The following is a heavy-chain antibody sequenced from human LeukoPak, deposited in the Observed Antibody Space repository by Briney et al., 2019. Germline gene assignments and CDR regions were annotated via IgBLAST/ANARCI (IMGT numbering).Heavy chain of an antibody. CDR2: INPNSGGT. V-gene: IGHV1-2*02. CDR1: GYTFTGYY. CDR3: ARATKVVTPGLTDY. J-gene: IGHJ4*02. D-gene: IGHD4-23*01. Sequence: GASVKVSCKASGYTFTGYYMHWVRQAPGQGIEWMGWINPNSGGTNYAQKFQGRATMTRDTSISTAYMELSRPRSDDTAVYYCARATKVVTPGLTDYWGQGTLVTVSS.